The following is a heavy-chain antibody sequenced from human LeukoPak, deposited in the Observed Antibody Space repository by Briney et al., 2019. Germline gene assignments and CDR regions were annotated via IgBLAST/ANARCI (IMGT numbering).Heavy chain of an antibody. Sequence: SETLSLTCTVSGGSISSYYWSWIRQPPGKGLEWIGEINHSGSTNYNPSLKSRVTISVDTSKNQFSLKLSSVTAADTAVYYCARGGGYYYGPREIRDWGQGTLVTVSS. CDR2: INHSGST. D-gene: IGHD3-10*01. V-gene: IGHV4-34*01. CDR3: ARGGGYYYGPREIRD. CDR1: GGSISSYY. J-gene: IGHJ4*02.